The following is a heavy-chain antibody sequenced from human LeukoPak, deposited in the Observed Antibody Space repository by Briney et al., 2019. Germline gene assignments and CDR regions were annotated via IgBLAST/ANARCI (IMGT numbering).Heavy chain of an antibody. CDR2: IYYSGST. V-gene: IGHV4-39*01. J-gene: IGHJ4*02. D-gene: IGHD2-2*01. Sequence: SETLSLTCVVSGGSISSSSYYWGWIRQSPGKGLEWIGSIYYSGSTYYNPSLRSRVTMSVDTSKNQFSLKLSSVTAADTAVYYCARQSPYCSSTSCHGYYFDYWGQGTLVTVSS. CDR1: GGSISSSSYY. CDR3: ARQSPYCSSTSCHGYYFDY.